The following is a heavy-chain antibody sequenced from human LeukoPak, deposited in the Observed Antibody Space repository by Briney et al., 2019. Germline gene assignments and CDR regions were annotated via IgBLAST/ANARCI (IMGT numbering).Heavy chain of an antibody. V-gene: IGHV1-2*06. Sequence: ASVKVSCKASGYTFTGYYMHWVRQAPGQGLEWMGLINPNSGGTNYAQKFQGRVTMTRDTSISTAYMELNRLRSDDTAVYYCARDLDILTGYLNWFDPWGQGTLVTVSS. CDR2: INPNSGGT. CDR3: ARDLDILTGYLNWFDP. D-gene: IGHD3-9*01. J-gene: IGHJ5*02. CDR1: GYTFTGYY.